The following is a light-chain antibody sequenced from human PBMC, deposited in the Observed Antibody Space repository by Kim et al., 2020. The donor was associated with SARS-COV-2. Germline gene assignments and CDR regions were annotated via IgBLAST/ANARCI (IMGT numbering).Light chain of an antibody. J-gene: IGLJ2*01. Sequence: VSPGQTASITCSGDKLGDKFACWYQQKPGQSPVLVIYQDSKRPSGIPERFSGSNSGNTATLTISGTQAMDEADYYCQAWDSSTVVFGGGTQLTVL. CDR2: QDS. CDR3: QAWDSSTVV. CDR1: KLGDKF. V-gene: IGLV3-1*01.